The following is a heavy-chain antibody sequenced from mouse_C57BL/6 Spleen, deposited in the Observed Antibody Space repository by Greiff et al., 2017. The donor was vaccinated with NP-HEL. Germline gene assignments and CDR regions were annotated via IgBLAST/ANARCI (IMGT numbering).Heavy chain of an antibody. J-gene: IGHJ2*01. V-gene: IGHV1-81*01. D-gene: IGHD1-1*01. CDR3: ARSFTTVAC. CDR2: IYPRSGNT. Sequence: QVQLQQSGAELARPGASVKLSCKASGYTFTSYGISWVKQRTGQGLEWIGEIYPRSGNTYYNEKFKGKATLTADKSSSTAYMELRSLTSEDSAVYFCARSFTTVACWGQGTTLTVSS. CDR1: GYTFTSYG.